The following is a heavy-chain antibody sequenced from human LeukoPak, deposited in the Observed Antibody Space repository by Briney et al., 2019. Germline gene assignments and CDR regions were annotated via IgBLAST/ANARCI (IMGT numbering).Heavy chain of an antibody. J-gene: IGHJ4*02. Sequence: GGSLRLSCAASGFTFSDYYMSWIRQAPGNGLEWVSYISSSGSTIYYADSVKGRFTISRDNAKNSLYLQMNSLRAEDTAVYYCARDLQQLVPFDYWGQGTLVTVSS. V-gene: IGHV3-11*01. D-gene: IGHD6-13*01. CDR1: GFTFSDYY. CDR2: ISSSGSTI. CDR3: ARDLQQLVPFDY.